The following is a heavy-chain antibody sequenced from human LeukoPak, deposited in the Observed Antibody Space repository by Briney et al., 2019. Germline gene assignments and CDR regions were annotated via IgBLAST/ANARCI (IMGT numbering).Heavy chain of an antibody. CDR2: INPNSGGT. D-gene: IGHD2-2*02. CDR1: GYTFTGYY. V-gene: IGHV1-2*02. Sequence: ASVKVSCKASGYTFTGYYMHWVRQAPGQGLEWMGWINPNSGGTNYAQKFQGRVTMTRDTPISTAYMELSRLRSDDTAVYYCARDDGYCSSTSCYTLFDYWGQGTLVTVSS. J-gene: IGHJ4*02. CDR3: ARDDGYCSSTSCYTLFDY.